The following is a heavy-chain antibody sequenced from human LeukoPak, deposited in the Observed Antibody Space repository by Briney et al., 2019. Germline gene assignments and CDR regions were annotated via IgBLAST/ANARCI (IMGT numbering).Heavy chain of an antibody. Sequence: GGSLRLSCAASGFTFNNFVMTWVRQAPGNGLEWVSGISGSGRSIYYTDSVKGRFTISRDNSKNTLYLQMTSLRAKDTAVYYCAKGGHYYDSFYYFDYWGQGTLVTVSS. V-gene: IGHV3-23*01. CDR2: ISGSGRSI. J-gene: IGHJ4*02. CDR1: GFTFNNFV. CDR3: AKGGHYYDSFYYFDY. D-gene: IGHD3-22*01.